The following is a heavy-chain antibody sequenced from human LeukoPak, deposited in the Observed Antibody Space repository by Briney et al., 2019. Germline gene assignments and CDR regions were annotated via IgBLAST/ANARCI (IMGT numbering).Heavy chain of an antibody. CDR3: ASPYSGYDSYGDPIPYGMDV. CDR1: GYTFTSYG. V-gene: IGHV1-18*01. D-gene: IGHD5-12*01. J-gene: IGHJ6*02. CDR2: ISARNGNT. Sequence: AAVKVSCKASGYTFTSYGISWVRQAPGQGLEWMGWISARNGNTNYAQKLQGRVTMTTDTSTSTAYMELRSLRSDDTAVYYCASPYSGYDSYGDPIPYGMDVWGQGTTVTVSS.